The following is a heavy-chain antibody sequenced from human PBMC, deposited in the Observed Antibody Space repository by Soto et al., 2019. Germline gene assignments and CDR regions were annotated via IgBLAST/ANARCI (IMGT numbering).Heavy chain of an antibody. Sequence: SGPTLVNPTGTLTLTCPVSGFSLSNARMGVSWIRQPPGKALEWLAHIFSNDEKSYSTSLKSRLTISKDTSKSQVVLTMTNMDPVDTATYYCARINSYGDYVQYYYYYGMDVWGQGTTVTVSS. CDR2: IFSNDEK. V-gene: IGHV2-26*01. J-gene: IGHJ6*02. CDR3: ARINSYGDYVQYYYYYGMDV. D-gene: IGHD4-17*01. CDR1: GFSLSNARMG.